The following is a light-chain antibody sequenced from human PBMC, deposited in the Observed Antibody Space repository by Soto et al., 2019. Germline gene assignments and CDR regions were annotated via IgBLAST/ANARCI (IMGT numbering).Light chain of an antibody. Sequence: QSALTPPASVSGSPGQSITISCTGTSSDVGSYNLVSWYQQRPGKAPKLMIYEVSKRPSAVSNRFSGSKSGNTASLTISGLQAEDEADYSCCSYAGSSTWVFGGGTKLTVL. V-gene: IGLV2-23*02. J-gene: IGLJ3*02. CDR3: CSYAGSSTWV. CDR2: EVS. CDR1: SSDVGSYNL.